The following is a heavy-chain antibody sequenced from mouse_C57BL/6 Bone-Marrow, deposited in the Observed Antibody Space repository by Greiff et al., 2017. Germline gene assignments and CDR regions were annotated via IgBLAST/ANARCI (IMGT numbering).Heavy chain of an antibody. CDR3: AREGSTTVVAHYYAMDY. CDR1: GYTFTDYY. D-gene: IGHD1-1*01. Sequence: QVQLQQSGPELVKPGASVKISCKASGYTFTDYYINWVKQRPGQGLEWIGWIFPGSGSTYYNEKFKGKATLTVDKSSSTAYVLLSSLTSEYSAVYCCAREGSTTVVAHYYAMDYWGQGTSVTVSS. J-gene: IGHJ4*01. CDR2: IFPGSGST. V-gene: IGHV1-75*01.